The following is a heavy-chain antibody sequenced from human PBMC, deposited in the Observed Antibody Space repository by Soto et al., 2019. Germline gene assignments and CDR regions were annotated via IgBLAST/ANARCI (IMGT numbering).Heavy chain of an antibody. CDR1: GASIRNYY. V-gene: IGHV4-4*07. Sequence: SETLSLTCPVSGASIRNYYWSWIRQPAGKGLEWIGRFYTSGSANYNPSLKSRVTMLADTSKNQFSLKLTSVTAADTAVYYCARFWSGYYNGGPLDYWGQGTLVTVSS. CDR3: ARFWSGYYNGGPLDY. J-gene: IGHJ4*02. CDR2: FYTSGSA. D-gene: IGHD3-3*01.